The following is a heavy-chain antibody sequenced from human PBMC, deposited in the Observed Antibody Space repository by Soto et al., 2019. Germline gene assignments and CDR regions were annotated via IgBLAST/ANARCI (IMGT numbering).Heavy chain of an antibody. CDR2: SYHSGST. CDR1: GGSISSGGYS. V-gene: IGHV4-30-2*01. Sequence: QLQLQQSGSGLVKPSQTLSLRCAVSGGSISSGGYSWNWIRQAPRKGLEWFGYSYHSGSTYYNPSLKSRVTISVDKSNNQFPLKLTSVTDADTAVYFCARDSLTGYYFDSLGQAALVTVSS. CDR3: ARDSLTGYYFDS. J-gene: IGHJ4*02. D-gene: IGHD3-9*01.